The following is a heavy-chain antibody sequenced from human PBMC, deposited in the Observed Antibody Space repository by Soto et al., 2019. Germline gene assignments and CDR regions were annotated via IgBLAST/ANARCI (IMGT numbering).Heavy chain of an antibody. Sequence: EVQLLESGGGSVQPGGSLRLSCSASGFTFSNYAMSWFRQAPGRGLEWVASISGSGRSTNYADSVKGRFTISRDNSKHTLAVPRSSLRAEDTAVYYCARDGGNICSGGSCYFQAPDYWGQGTLVTVSP. D-gene: IGHD2-15*01. J-gene: IGHJ4*02. CDR1: GFTFSNYA. V-gene: IGHV3-23*01. CDR3: ARDGGNICSGGSCYFQAPDY. CDR2: ISGSGRST.